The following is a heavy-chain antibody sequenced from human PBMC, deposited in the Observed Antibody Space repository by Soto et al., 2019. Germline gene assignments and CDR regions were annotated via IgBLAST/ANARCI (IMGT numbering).Heavy chain of an antibody. V-gene: IGHV4-39*01. Sequence: SETLSLTCTVSGGSISSSSYYWGWIRQPPGKGLEWIGSIYYSGSTYYNPSLKSRVTISVDTSKNQFSLKLSSVTAADTAVYYCARLKSGLRFVEWFTRSLYYYGMDVWGQGTTVTVSS. J-gene: IGHJ6*02. CDR1: GGSISSSSYY. D-gene: IGHD3-3*01. CDR2: IYYSGST. CDR3: ARLKSGLRFVEWFTRSLYYYGMDV.